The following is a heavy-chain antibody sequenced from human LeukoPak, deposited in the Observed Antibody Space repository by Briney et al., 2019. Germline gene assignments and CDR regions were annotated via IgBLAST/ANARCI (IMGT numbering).Heavy chain of an antibody. V-gene: IGHV4-59*01. CDR1: GGSISSYY. CDR2: IYYSGST. Sequence: PSETLSLTCTVSGGSISSYYWSWIRQPPGKGLEWIGYIYYSGSTNYNPSLKSRVTISVDTSKNQFSLKLSSVTAADTAVYYCARVVCSGSSCVFDYWGQGTLVTVSS. D-gene: IGHD2-15*01. J-gene: IGHJ4*02. CDR3: ARVVCSGSSCVFDY.